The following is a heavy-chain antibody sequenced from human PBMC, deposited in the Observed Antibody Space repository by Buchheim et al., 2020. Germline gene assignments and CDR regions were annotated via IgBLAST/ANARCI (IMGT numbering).Heavy chain of an antibody. CDR2: IRGTESTI. V-gene: IGHV3-11*01. CDR3: ASNYYDSSPTTL. D-gene: IGHD3-22*01. CDR1: GFTFSDYY. J-gene: IGHJ2*01. Sequence: QVQLVESGGGLVKPGGSLRLSCTASGFTFSDYYMSWIRQAPGKGLEWISYIRGTESTIYYADSVKGRFTISRDNAKNSLFLQMNSLRAEDTAVYYCASNYYDSSPTTLWGRGTL.